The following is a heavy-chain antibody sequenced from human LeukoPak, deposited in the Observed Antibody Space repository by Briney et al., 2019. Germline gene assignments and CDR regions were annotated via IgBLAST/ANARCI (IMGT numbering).Heavy chain of an antibody. D-gene: IGHD6-19*01. CDR1: GGSISSYY. Sequence: PSETLSLTCTVSGGSISSYYWSWIRQPPGKGLERIGYIYYSGSTNYNPSLKSRVTISVDTSKNQFSLKLSSVTAADTAVYYCARIAVADWFDPWGQGTLVTVSS. V-gene: IGHV4-59*01. CDR2: IYYSGST. J-gene: IGHJ5*02. CDR3: ARIAVADWFDP.